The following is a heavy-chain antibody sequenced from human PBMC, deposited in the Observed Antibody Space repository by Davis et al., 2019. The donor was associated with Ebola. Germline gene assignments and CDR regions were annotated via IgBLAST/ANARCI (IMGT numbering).Heavy chain of an antibody. J-gene: IGHJ3*02. CDR1: GASITITTYY. CDR3: ARDLYRRWIGGAFNI. CDR2: FCYGGNT. V-gene: IGHV4-39*07. Sequence: PSETLSLTCTVSGASITITTYYWGWVRQSPEKGLDWIGNFCYGGNTYYNPSLRSRTTITVDASKNQFSLRLSSVTAADTAVYYCARDLYRRWIGGAFNIWGQGTVVTVSS. D-gene: IGHD5-12*01.